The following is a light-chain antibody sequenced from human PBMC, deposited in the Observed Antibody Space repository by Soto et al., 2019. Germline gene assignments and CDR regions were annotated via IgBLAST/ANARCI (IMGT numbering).Light chain of an antibody. J-gene: IGKJ2*01. V-gene: IGKV3-11*01. Sequence: EIALTQSPATLSLSPGERATLSCRANRTVFNFLIWYQQKPGQAPRLLIYDASNRATDIPARFSGTGSGTDFRLTISSLKPEDFALYFCQQRAIWPYTFGPGTKLEIK. CDR2: DAS. CDR1: RTVFNF. CDR3: QQRAIWPYT.